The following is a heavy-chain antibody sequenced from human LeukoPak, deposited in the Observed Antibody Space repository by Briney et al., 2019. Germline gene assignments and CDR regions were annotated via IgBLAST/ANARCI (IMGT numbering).Heavy chain of an antibody. Sequence: GGSLRLSCTASGFTFSSYAMSWVPQALREGGEWVSAIGGSGGRTYYADSVKGRFAIPRDNSKNTLYLQMNSLRAEDTAVYYCAKGRVVVDDAFDIWGQGTMVTVSS. D-gene: IGHD2-2*01. CDR2: IGGSGGRT. CDR3: AKGRVVVDDAFDI. CDR1: GFTFSSYA. V-gene: IGHV3-23*01. J-gene: IGHJ3*02.